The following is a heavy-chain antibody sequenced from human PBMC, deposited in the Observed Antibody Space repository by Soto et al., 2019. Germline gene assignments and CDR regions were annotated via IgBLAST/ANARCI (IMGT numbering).Heavy chain of an antibody. D-gene: IGHD5-18*01. V-gene: IGHV3-21*01. Sequence: PGGSLRLSCAASGFTFSDYTMNWVRQAPGKGLEWVSSISSSSSYIYYADSVKGRFTISRHNAKNSLYLQMNSLRPEDTAFYFCARDVDTSVDGRYYFDPWGQGTLVTVSS. J-gene: IGHJ5*02. CDR3: ARDVDTSVDGRYYFDP. CDR1: GFTFSDYT. CDR2: ISSSSSYI.